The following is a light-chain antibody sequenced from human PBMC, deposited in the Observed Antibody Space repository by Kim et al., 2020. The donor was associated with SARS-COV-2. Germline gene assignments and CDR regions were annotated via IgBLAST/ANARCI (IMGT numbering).Light chain of an antibody. J-gene: IGKJ2*03. Sequence: DIVMTQTPLSLSVTLGQPASISCKSSQSLLDTDAKTFLSWYLQKPGQPPQLLIYEVSNRFSGVPDRFSGSGSGTDFTLKIRPVEGEDCGVLFCMQSLHLPYSFGQGTKLEI. CDR2: EVS. V-gene: IGKV2D-29*01. CDR3: MQSLHLPYS. CDR1: QSLLDTDAKTF.